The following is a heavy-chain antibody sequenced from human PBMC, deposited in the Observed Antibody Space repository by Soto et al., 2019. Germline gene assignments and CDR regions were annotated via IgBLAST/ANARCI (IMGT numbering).Heavy chain of an antibody. D-gene: IGHD3-3*01. J-gene: IGHJ6*02. CDR3: ARIGDFWSGYYEDYYYYGMDV. Sequence: SETLSLTCTVSGGSISSSSYYWGWIRQPPGKGLEWIGSIYYSGSTYYNPSLKSRVTISVDTSKNQFSLKLSSVTAADTAVYYCARIGDFWSGYYEDYYYYGMDVWGQGTTVTVSS. V-gene: IGHV4-39*01. CDR1: GGSISSSSYY. CDR2: IYYSGST.